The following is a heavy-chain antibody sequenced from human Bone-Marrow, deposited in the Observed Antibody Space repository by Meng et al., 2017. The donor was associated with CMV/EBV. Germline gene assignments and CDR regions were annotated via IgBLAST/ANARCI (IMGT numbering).Heavy chain of an antibody. Sequence: GESLKISCAASGFIFSKYWMTWVRQAPGKGLEWVANIKEDGSEKLYVDSGKGRFTISRDNAKNSLSLEMNSLRVEDMAVYYCAREQGAMGGNYYYAMDVWGQGTTVTVSS. D-gene: IGHD3-10*01. CDR3: AREQGAMGGNYYYAMDV. CDR2: IKEDGSEK. J-gene: IGHJ6*02. CDR1: GFIFSKYW. V-gene: IGHV3-7*01.